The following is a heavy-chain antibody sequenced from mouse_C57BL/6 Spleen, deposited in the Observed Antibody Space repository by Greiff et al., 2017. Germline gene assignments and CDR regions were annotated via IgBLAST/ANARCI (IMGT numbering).Heavy chain of an antibody. CDR1: GYTFTSYW. D-gene: IGHD1-1*01. Sequence: LQQPGAELVMPGASVKLSCKASGYTFTSYWMHWVKQRPGQGLEWIGEIDPSDSYTNYNQKFKGKSTLTVDKSSSTAYMQLSSLTSEDSAVYYCARWGGYYYGSRYYAMDYWGQGTSVTVSS. CDR2: IDPSDSYT. CDR3: ARWGGYYYGSRYYAMDY. V-gene: IGHV1-69*01. J-gene: IGHJ4*01.